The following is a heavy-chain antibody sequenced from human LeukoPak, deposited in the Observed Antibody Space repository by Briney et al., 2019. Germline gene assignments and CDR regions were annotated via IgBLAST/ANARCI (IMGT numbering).Heavy chain of an antibody. D-gene: IGHD3-10*01. CDR2: ISDSGGST. V-gene: IGHV3-23*01. Sequence: GGSLRLSCAASGFTFSSYAMSWVRQAPGKGLEWVSAISDSGGSTYYADSVKGRFTISRDNSKNTLYLQINSLRAEDTAVYYCARHSSGAFDYWGQGTLVTVSS. CDR1: GFTFSSYA. CDR3: ARHSSGAFDY. J-gene: IGHJ4*02.